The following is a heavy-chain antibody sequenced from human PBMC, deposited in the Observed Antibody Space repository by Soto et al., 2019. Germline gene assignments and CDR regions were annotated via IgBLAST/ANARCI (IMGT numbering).Heavy chain of an antibody. CDR1: GFTFSNYA. J-gene: IGHJ4*02. Sequence: GSLRLSCAASGFTFSNYAVTWVRQAPGKGLEWVSTISCSGGSTYYADSVKGRFTISRDNSKNTLYLQMNSLRAEDTAVYYCAKDQGSSWYEIDYWGQGTLVTVSS. CDR2: ISCSGGST. CDR3: AKDQGSSWYEIDY. D-gene: IGHD6-13*01. V-gene: IGHV3-23*01.